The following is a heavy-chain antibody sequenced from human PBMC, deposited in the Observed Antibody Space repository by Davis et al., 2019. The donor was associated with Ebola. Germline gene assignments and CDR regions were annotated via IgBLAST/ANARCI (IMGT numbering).Heavy chain of an antibody. CDR2: IYYSGST. V-gene: IGHV4-39*07. J-gene: IGHJ4*02. Sequence: PGGSLRLSCTVSGGSISSSSYYWGWIRQPPGKGLEWIGSIYYSGSTHYNPSLKGRVTISVDTSKNQFSLKLRSVTAADTAVYYCARGRDPLKYYFDYWGQGTLVTVSS. CDR3: ARGRDPLKYYFDY. CDR1: GGSISSSSYY. D-gene: IGHD5-24*01.